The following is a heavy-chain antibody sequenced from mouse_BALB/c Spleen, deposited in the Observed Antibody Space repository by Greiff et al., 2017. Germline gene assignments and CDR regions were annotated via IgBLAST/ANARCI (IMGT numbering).Heavy chain of an antibody. Sequence: VQLQESGAELMKPGASVKISCKATGYTFSSYWIEWVKQRPGHGLEWIGEILPGSGSTNYNEKFKGKATFTADTSSNTAYMQLSSLTSEDSAVYYCASPSSMITWYFDVWGAGTTVTVSS. CDR2: ILPGSGST. D-gene: IGHD2-4*01. V-gene: IGHV1-9*01. CDR1: GYTFSSYW. J-gene: IGHJ1*01. CDR3: ASPSSMITWYFDV.